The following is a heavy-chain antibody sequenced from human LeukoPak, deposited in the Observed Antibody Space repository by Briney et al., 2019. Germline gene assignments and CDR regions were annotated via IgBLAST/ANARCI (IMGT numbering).Heavy chain of an antibody. V-gene: IGHV4-39*07. CDR1: GGSISNSRYY. J-gene: IGHJ4*02. D-gene: IGHD6-19*01. CDR3: ARCPHSSGWTRFDY. CDR2: IYHSGST. Sequence: SETLSLTCTVSGGSISNSRYYWGWIRQPPGKGLEWVGSIYHSGSTYYNASLKGRVTISVDTSKNQFSLKLTSVTAADTAVYYCARCPHSSGWTRFDYWGRGTLVTVSS.